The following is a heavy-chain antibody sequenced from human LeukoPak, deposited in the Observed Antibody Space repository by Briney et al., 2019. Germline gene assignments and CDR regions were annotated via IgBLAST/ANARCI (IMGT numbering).Heavy chain of an antibody. J-gene: IGHJ4*02. CDR2: IKQDGSEK. CDR3: ARDLWVITDYFDY. CDR1: GFAFSTYW. D-gene: IGHD1-14*01. V-gene: IGHV3-7*01. Sequence: GGSLRLSCAASGFAFSTYWMSWVRQAPGKGLEWVANIKQDGSEKYYVDSVKGRFTISRDNAKNPLYLQMNSLRAEDTAVYYCARDLWVITDYFDYWGQGTLVTVSS.